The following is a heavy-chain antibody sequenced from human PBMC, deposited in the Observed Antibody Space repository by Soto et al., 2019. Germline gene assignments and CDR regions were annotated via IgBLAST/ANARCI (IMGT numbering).Heavy chain of an antibody. CDR1: GGSISSSSYY. J-gene: IGHJ4*02. CDR3: ATYGDYVYYFDY. CDR2: IYYSGST. D-gene: IGHD4-17*01. V-gene: IGHV4-39*01. Sequence: SETLSLTCTVSGGSISSSSYYWGWIRQPPGKGLEWIGSIYYSGSTYYNPSLKSRVTISVDTSKNQFSLKLSSVTAADTAVYYCATYGDYVYYFDYWGQGTLVTVSS.